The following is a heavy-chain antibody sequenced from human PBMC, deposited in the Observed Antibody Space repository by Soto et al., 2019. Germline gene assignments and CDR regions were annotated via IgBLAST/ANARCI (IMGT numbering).Heavy chain of an antibody. CDR1: GYSFTSYW. V-gene: IGHV5-10-1*01. D-gene: IGHD1-1*01. Sequence: PGESPKISCKGSGYSFTSYWISWVRQMPGKGLEWMGRIDPSDSYTKYSPSFQGHITISADEAITTAYLQWSSLKASDTAMYYCANNKNWNSYYGMDVWGQGTTVTVSS. J-gene: IGHJ6*02. CDR2: IDPSDSYT. CDR3: ANNKNWNSYYGMDV.